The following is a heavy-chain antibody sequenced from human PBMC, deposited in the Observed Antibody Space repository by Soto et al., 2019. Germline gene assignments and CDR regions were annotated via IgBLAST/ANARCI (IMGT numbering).Heavy chain of an antibody. CDR2: MNPNSGNT. Sequence: ASVKVSCKASGYTFTSYDINWVRQATGQGLEWMGWMNPNSGNTGYAQKFQGRVTMTRNTSISTAYMELSSLRSEDTAVYYCARGRYDILTGHSNWFDPWGQGTLVTVSS. CDR1: GYTFTSYD. J-gene: IGHJ5*02. D-gene: IGHD3-9*01. V-gene: IGHV1-8*01. CDR3: ARGRYDILTGHSNWFDP.